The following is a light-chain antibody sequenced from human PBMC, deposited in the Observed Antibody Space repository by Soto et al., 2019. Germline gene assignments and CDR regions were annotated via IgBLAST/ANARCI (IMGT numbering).Light chain of an antibody. CDR2: GNS. V-gene: IGLV1-40*01. CDR1: SSNIGAGYD. Sequence: QSVLTQPPSVSGAPRQRVTISCTGSSSNIGAGYDVHWYQQLPGTAPKLLIYGNSNRPSGVPDRFSGSKSGASASLAITGLQPEDEADYYCQSYDISLTTWVFGRDPADRP. CDR3: QSYDISLTTWV. J-gene: IGLJ3*02.